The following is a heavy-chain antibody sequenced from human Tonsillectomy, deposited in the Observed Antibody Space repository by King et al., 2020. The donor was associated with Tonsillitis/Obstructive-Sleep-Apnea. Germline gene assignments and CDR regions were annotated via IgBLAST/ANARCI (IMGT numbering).Heavy chain of an antibody. CDR1: GGSISSYY. D-gene: IGHD1-26*01. CDR2: IYYSGST. CDR3: ARWNRGSYYGDAFDI. J-gene: IGHJ3*02. V-gene: IGHV4-59*01. Sequence: VQLQESGPGLVKPSETLSLTCTVSGGSISSYYWSWIRQPPGKGLEWIGYIYYSGSTNYNPSLKSRVTISVDTSKNQFSLKLSSVTAADTAVYYCARWNRGSYYGDAFDIWGQGTMVTVSS.